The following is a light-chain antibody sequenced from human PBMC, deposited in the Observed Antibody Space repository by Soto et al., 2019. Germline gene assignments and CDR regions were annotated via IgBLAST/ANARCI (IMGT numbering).Light chain of an antibody. J-gene: IGKJ1*01. Sequence: EIVLTQSPGTLSLSPGERATLSCRASQSVSNNYLAWYQQKPGQAPRLLINGASSRATDIPDRFSGSGSGTDFTLTISRLEPEDFALYYCQQYGSSPWTFGQGTKVAIK. V-gene: IGKV3-20*01. CDR2: GAS. CDR1: QSVSNNY. CDR3: QQYGSSPWT.